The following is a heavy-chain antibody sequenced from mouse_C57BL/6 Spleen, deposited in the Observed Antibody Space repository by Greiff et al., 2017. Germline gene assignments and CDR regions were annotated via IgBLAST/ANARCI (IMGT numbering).Heavy chain of an antibody. CDR2: IDPEDGDT. Sequence: EGHLGESGAELVRPGASVKLSCKASGFNFKDYYMHWVKQRPEQGLEWIGRIDPEDGDTEYDPKFQGKATMTADTSSNTAYMQLSSLTSEDTAVYYCTTPYASRYGYMDYWGQGTSVTVSS. CDR1: GFNFKDYY. D-gene: IGHD2-14*01. V-gene: IGHV14-1*01. J-gene: IGHJ4*01. CDR3: TTPYASRYGYMDY.